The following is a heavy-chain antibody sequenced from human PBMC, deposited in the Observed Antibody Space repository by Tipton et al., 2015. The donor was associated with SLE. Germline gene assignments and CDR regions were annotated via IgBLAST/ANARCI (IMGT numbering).Heavy chain of an antibody. D-gene: IGHD6-6*01. CDR3: AKQLAPYYYGMDV. Sequence: GSLRLSCAASGFTFSDYTMSWVRQAPGKGLEWVSSITRSSSTINYADSVKGRFTISRDNAKNLLYLQMNSLRAEDTAVYYCAKQLAPYYYGMDVWGQGTTVTVSS. J-gene: IGHJ6*02. V-gene: IGHV3-21*06. CDR1: GFTFSDYT. CDR2: ITRSSSTI.